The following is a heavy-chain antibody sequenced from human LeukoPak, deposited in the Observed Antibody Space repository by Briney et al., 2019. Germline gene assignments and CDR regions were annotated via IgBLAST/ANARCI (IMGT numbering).Heavy chain of an antibody. CDR1: GGSISSYY. Sequence: SETLSLTCTVSGGSISSYYWSWIRQPPGKGLEWIGYIYYSGSTNYNPSLKSRVTISVDTSKNQFSLKLSSVTAADTAVYYCARVSPRKWIQLWSFDYWGQGTLVTVSS. V-gene: IGHV4-59*01. CDR3: ARVSPRKWIQLWSFDY. D-gene: IGHD5-18*01. CDR2: IYYSGST. J-gene: IGHJ4*02.